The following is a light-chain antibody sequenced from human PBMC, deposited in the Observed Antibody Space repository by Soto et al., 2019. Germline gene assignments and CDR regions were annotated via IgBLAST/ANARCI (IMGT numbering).Light chain of an antibody. CDR3: QQANSFPFT. J-gene: IGKJ3*01. V-gene: IGKV1-12*01. CDR1: QAISRS. CDR2: AAS. Sequence: DIQMTQSPSSVSASVGDRVTITCRASQAISRSLAWYQQKPGEAHKLLIYAASILQSGVPSRFSGSGSGTDFTLTITRLQPEDFASYYCQQANSFPFTFGPGTKV.